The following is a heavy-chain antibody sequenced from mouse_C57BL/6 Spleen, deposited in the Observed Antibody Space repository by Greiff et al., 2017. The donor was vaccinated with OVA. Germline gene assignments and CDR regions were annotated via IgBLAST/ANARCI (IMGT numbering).Heavy chain of an antibody. CDR1: GFNIKDYY. CDR3: TYATVVATTDFDY. V-gene: IGHV14-1*01. Sequence: EVMLVESGAELVRPGASVKLSCTASGFNIKDYYMHWVKQRPEQGLEWIGRIVPEDGDTEYAPKFQGKATMTADTSSNTAYLQLSSLTSEDTAVYYCTYATVVATTDFDYWGQGTTLTVSS. J-gene: IGHJ2*01. CDR2: IVPEDGDT. D-gene: IGHD1-1*01.